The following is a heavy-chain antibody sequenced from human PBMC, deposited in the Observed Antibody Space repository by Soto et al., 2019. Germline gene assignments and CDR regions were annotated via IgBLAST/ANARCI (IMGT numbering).Heavy chain of an antibody. CDR1: GGTFSSYA. D-gene: IGHD3-10*02. CDR2: IIPLFGTA. CDR3: ERDHTVWECSGMKECFDP. Sequence: QVQLVQSGAEVKKPGSSVKVSCKASGGTFSSYAISWVRQAPGQGLEWMGGIIPLFGTANYAQKFQGRVTITADESTSTAYMELSSLRSEDTAVYYFERDHTVWECSGMKECFDPWGQGTLVTVSS. J-gene: IGHJ5*02. V-gene: IGHV1-69*01.